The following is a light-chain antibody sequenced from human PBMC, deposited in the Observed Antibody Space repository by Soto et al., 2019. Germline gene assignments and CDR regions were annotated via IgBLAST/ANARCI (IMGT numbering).Light chain of an antibody. CDR3: QQYNTYPWT. CDR2: KAS. CDR1: QSISNW. V-gene: IGKV1-5*03. J-gene: IGKJ1*01. Sequence: DIQMTQSPSTLSASVGDRVTITCRASQSISNWLAWYQQRPGKAPNLLIYKASSLEGGVPSRFSGSGSRTDFTLTISSLQPDDFATYSSQQYNTYPWTFGQGTRVEIK.